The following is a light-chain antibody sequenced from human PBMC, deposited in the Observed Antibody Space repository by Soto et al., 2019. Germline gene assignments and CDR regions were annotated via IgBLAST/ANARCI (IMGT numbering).Light chain of an antibody. V-gene: IGLV2-14*02. CDR2: EGT. CDR1: SSNVGTYDL. Sequence: QSALTQPASVSASPGQSITISCTGTSSNVGTYDLVSWYQHHPDKAPKLIIYEGTKRPSGISSRFSGSKSGNTASLTISGLQAEDEADYYCSSYTSSSTRVFGGGTKLTVL. J-gene: IGLJ3*02. CDR3: SSYTSSSTRV.